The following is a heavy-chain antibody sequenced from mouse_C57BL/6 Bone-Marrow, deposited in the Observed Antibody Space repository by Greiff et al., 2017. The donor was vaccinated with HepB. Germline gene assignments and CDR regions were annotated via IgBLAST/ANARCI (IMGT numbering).Heavy chain of an antibody. CDR3: ARRGDSNSPWFAY. Sequence: EVHLVESGGGLVQPGGSLKLSCAASGFTFSDYYMYWVRQTPEKRLEWVAYISNGGGSTYYPDTVKGRFTISRDNAKKTLYLQMSRLKSEDTAMYYCARRGDSNSPWFAYWGQGTLVTVSA. CDR2: ISNGGGST. D-gene: IGHD2-5*01. CDR1: GFTFSDYY. V-gene: IGHV5-12*01. J-gene: IGHJ3*01.